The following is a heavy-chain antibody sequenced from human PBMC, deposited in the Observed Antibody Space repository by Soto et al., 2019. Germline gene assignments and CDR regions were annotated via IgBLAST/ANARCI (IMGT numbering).Heavy chain of an antibody. CDR2: IYPGDSDT. D-gene: IGHD2-15*01. V-gene: IGHV5-51*01. Sequence: LGESLKISCKGSGYSFTSYWIGWVRQMPGKGLEWMGIIYPGDSDTRYSPSFQGQVTISADKSISTAYLQWSSLKASDTAMYYCVRDNAPKGYCSGGSCYSESFFVDYWGQGTLVTVSS. CDR3: VRDNAPKGYCSGGSCYSESFFVDY. J-gene: IGHJ4*02. CDR1: GYSFTSYW.